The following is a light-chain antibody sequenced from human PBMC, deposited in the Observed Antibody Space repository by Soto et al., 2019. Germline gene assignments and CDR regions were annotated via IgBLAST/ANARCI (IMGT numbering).Light chain of an antibody. CDR1: SRDVGGYNY. CDR3: ISYTSSSTWV. V-gene: IGLV2-14*01. J-gene: IGLJ3*02. CDR2: EVS. Sequence: QSALTQPASVSGSPGQSITISCTGTSRDVGGYNYVSWYQQHPGKAPKLMIYEVSNRPSGVSDRFSGSRSGNTASLTISGLQAEDESDYYCISYTSSSTWVFGGGTKVTVL.